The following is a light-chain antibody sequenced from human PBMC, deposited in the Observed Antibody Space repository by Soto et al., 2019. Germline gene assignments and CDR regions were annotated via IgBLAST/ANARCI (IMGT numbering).Light chain of an antibody. V-gene: IGKV4-1*01. CDR3: QQYYSTPYT. Sequence: DIVMTQSPDSLAVSLGERATINCKSSQSVLYSSNNKKYLAWYQQKPGQPPKLLIYWASTRESGVPDRFGGSGSGTDFTLSISSLQAEDVAVYYCQQYYSTPYTFGQGTKLEIK. CDR1: QSVLYSSNNKKY. J-gene: IGKJ2*01. CDR2: WAS.